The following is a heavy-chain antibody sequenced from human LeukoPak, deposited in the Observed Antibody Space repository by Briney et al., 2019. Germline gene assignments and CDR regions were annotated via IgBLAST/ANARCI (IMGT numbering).Heavy chain of an antibody. V-gene: IGHV3-23*01. Sequence: GGSLRLSCAASGFTFISYAMSWVRHAPGEGLEWVSAISGSGGSTFYADSVEGRFTISSNNSTNTLYLQMNNLRAEDTAVYYCAKTPGYCSSTSCYAPAICWFDPWGQGTLVTVSS. J-gene: IGHJ5*02. D-gene: IGHD2-2*01. CDR3: AKTPGYCSSTSCYAPAICWFDP. CDR2: ISGSGGST. CDR1: GFTFISYA.